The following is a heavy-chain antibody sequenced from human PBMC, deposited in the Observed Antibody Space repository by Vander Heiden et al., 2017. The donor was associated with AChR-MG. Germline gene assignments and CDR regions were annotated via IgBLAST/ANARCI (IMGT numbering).Heavy chain of an antibody. D-gene: IGHD6-13*01. J-gene: IGHJ3*01. CDR1: GFTFSDSF. CDR2: TSSSSSYT. Sequence: QVQLVESGGALVKPGGSLRLPWAGSGFTFSDSFMSWLRQAPGKGLEWLSYTSSSSSYTDYADAVGGRFTISRDNAKNSLFLQMNTLRAEDTGIYYCARVRQSSTWRDPYAFDVWGRGTMVNVSS. CDR3: ARVRQSSTWRDPYAFDV. V-gene: IGHV3-11*06.